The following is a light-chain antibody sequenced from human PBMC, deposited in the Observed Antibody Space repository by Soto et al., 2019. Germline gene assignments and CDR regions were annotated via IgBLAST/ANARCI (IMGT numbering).Light chain of an antibody. Sequence: QSALTQPRSVSGSPGQSVTISCTGTSSDVGGYNYVSWYQQHPGKAPKLMIYDVSKRPSGVPDRFSGSKSGNTASLTISGLQAEDEADYYCCSYAGSSTSVVFGGGTKVTVL. CDR3: CSYAGSSTSVV. CDR1: SSDVGGYNY. CDR2: DVS. V-gene: IGLV2-11*01. J-gene: IGLJ2*01.